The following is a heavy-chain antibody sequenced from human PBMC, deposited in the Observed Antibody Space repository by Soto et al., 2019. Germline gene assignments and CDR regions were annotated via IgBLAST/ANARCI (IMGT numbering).Heavy chain of an antibody. CDR1: GFTFSSYE. Sequence: PGGSLRLSCAASGFTFSSYEMNWVRQAPGKGLEWVSAISGSGGSTYYADSVKGRFTISRDNSKNTLYLQMNSLRAEDTAVYYCAKGVYGDYDYWGQGTLVTVSS. D-gene: IGHD4-17*01. CDR3: AKGVYGDYDY. V-gene: IGHV3-23*01. J-gene: IGHJ4*02. CDR2: ISGSGGST.